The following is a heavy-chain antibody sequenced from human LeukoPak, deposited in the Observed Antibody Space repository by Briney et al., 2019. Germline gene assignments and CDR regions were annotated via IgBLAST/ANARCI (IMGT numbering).Heavy chain of an antibody. CDR2: VYSSGST. V-gene: IGHV4-59*01. CDR1: GGSISSYY. D-gene: IGHD3-22*01. J-gene: IGHJ4*02. CDR3: ARDHYYNSSGYTFGY. Sequence: PSESLSLTCTVSGGSISSYYWSWIRQPPGKGLEWIGYVYSSGSTNYSPSLKGRVTISVDTSKNQFSLRLSSVTAADTAVYYCARDHYYNSSGYTFGYWGQGTLVTVSS.